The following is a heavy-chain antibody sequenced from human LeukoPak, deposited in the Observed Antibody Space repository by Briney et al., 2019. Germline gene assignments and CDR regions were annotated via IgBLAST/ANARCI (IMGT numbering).Heavy chain of an antibody. J-gene: IGHJ4*02. CDR1: GFTFSSYG. CDR2: ISYDGSNK. V-gene: IGHV3-30*18. CDR3: AKDLSKGGWPYYYDSSGYYYLDY. Sequence: PGGSLRLSCAASGFTFSSYGMHWVLQAPGKGLEWVAVISYDGSNKYYADSVKGRFTISRDNSKNTLYLQMNSLRAEDTAVYYCAKDLSKGGWPYYYDSSGYYYLDYWGQGTLVTVSS. D-gene: IGHD3-22*01.